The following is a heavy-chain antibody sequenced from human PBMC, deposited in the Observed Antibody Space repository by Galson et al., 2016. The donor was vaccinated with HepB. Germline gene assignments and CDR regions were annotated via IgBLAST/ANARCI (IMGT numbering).Heavy chain of an antibody. D-gene: IGHD3-10*01. CDR2: IYYSGST. V-gene: IGHV4-31*03. CDR1: GGSISSDGFS. J-gene: IGHJ4*02. CDR3: ARDRGEADLDY. Sequence: TLSLTCTVSGGSISSDGFSWSWIRQHPGKGLEWIGYIYYSGSTYYNQSLKSRVNISVDTSKNQFSLKLSSVTAADTAVYYCARDRGEADLDYWGQGTLGTVSS.